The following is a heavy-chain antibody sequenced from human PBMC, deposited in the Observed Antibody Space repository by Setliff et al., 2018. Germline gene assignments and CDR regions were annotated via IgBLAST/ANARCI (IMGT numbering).Heavy chain of an antibody. D-gene: IGHD3-22*01. V-gene: IGHV4-34*01. J-gene: IGHJ4*02. CDR2: INHSGST. CDR1: GGSFSGYY. Sequence: LSLTCAVYGGSFSGYYWSWIRQPPGKGLEWIGEINHSGSTNYNPSLNSRVAISVDTSENQFSLRLNSVTAADTAVYYCARLWISYESNTYFYPKYFDFWGQGTLVTVS. CDR3: ARLWISYESNTYFYPKYFDF.